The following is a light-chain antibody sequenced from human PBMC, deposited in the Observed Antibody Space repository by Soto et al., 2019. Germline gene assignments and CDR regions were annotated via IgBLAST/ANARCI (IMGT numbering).Light chain of an antibody. V-gene: IGKV4-1*01. CDR2: AAS. CDR1: QSLLYSSNNKNF. J-gene: IGKJ4*01. CDR3: QKYNSAPLT. Sequence: DFVMTPSPESLAVSLGARATINCKSRQSLLYSSNNKNFLAWYQQKPGKIPNLLIYAASTLQAGVPSRFSGRGSGTDLTITISSLQPEDVEAYDGQKYNSAPLTFGGGTKVDIK.